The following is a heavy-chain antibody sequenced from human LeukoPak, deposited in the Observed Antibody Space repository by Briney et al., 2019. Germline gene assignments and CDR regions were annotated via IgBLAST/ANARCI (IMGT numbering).Heavy chain of an antibody. V-gene: IGHV3-11*01. CDR1: GFTFSDYY. CDR2: ISISISII. Sequence: GRTLRLSCAPSGFTFSDYYISGIRQAPRKGLERSSYISISISIIYYADSVQGRFPISRDNAKSSLYLQMNSLTAEDTAVYYCVRDPTRLGYSSIWHYFDSWGQGTLVIVSS. D-gene: IGHD6-13*01. CDR3: VRDPTRLGYSSIWHYFDS. J-gene: IGHJ4*02.